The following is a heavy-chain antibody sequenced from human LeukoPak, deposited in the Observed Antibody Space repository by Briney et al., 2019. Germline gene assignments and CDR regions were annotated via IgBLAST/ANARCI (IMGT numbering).Heavy chain of an antibody. Sequence: SETLSLTCTVSGGSISRYYWSWIRQPPGKGLEWIAYISDIGSINYNPSLKSRVTISVDTSKNQFSLKLSSVTAADTAVYYCARHWYYYYGSGSYPYYFDYWGQGTLVTVSS. CDR2: ISDIGSI. CDR1: GGSISRYY. J-gene: IGHJ4*02. D-gene: IGHD3-10*01. V-gene: IGHV4-59*08. CDR3: ARHWYYYYGSGSYPYYFDY.